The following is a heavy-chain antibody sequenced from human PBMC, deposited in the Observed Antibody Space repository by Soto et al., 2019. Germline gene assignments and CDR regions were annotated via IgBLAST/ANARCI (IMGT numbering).Heavy chain of an antibody. J-gene: IGHJ4*02. V-gene: IGHV3-74*01. CDR3: ARDLGSSPGY. CDR1: GFTFSSSW. D-gene: IGHD6-6*01. Sequence: WWALRLSCSASGFTFSSSWMFWFRQAPEKGLVWISRISPDGTTTNYADSVKGRFTISRDNAKNTVYLQMNSLRAEDTAVYYCARDLGSSPGYWGQGTLVTVSS. CDR2: ISPDGTTT.